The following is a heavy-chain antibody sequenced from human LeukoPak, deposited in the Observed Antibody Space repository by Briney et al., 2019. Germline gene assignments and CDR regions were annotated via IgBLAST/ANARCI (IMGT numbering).Heavy chain of an antibody. V-gene: IGHV3-9*01. CDR2: ISWNSGSI. CDR3: ATENWGEQYDY. D-gene: IGHD7-27*01. J-gene: IGHJ4*02. Sequence: GGSLRLSCAASGFTFDDYAMHWVRQAPGKGLEWVSGISWNSGSIGYADSVKGRFTISRDNSKNTLYLQMNSLRAEDTAVYYCATENWGEQYDYWGQGTLVTVSS. CDR1: GFTFDDYA.